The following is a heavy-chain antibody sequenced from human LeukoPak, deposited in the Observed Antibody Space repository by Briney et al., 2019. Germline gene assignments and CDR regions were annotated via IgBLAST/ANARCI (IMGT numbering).Heavy chain of an antibody. V-gene: IGHV3-21*04. Sequence: GGSLRLSCAASGFVFKDYHVHWVRQAPGKGLEWVASVSSTGGYIYYAESLRGRFTISRDNSKNTLYLQMNSLRAEDTAVYYCAKGIGPGRFDPWGQGTLVTVSS. J-gene: IGHJ5*02. D-gene: IGHD3-3*02. CDR3: AKGIGPGRFDP. CDR2: VSSTGGYI. CDR1: GFVFKDYH.